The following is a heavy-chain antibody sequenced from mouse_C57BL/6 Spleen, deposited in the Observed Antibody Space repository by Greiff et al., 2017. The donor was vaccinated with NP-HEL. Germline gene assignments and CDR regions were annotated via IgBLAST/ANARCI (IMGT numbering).Heavy chain of an antibody. J-gene: IGHJ3*01. CDR2: ILPSIGRT. V-gene: IGHV15-2*01. Sequence: VQLQQSGSELRSPGSSVKLSCKDFDSEVFPIAYMSWVRQKPGHGFEWIGGILPSIGRTIYGEKFEDKATLDADTLSNTAYLELNSLTSEDSAIYYCARGRYRNPDWFAYWGQGTLVTVAA. CDR3: ARGRYRNPDWFAY. D-gene: IGHD2-5*01. CDR1: DSEVFPIAY.